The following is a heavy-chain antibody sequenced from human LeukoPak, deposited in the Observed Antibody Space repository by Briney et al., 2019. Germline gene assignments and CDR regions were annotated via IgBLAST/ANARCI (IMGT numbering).Heavy chain of an antibody. CDR2: IRYEGSDI. Sequence: SGGSLRLSCAASGFTFNNYGMHWVRQSPGKGLEWVAFIRYEGSDIHYADSVEGRFTVSRDNSKNTLYLQMNSLRAEDTAVYYCARDLGAFDIWGQGTMVTVSS. D-gene: IGHD7-27*01. J-gene: IGHJ3*02. V-gene: IGHV3-30*02. CDR3: ARDLGAFDI. CDR1: GFTFNNYG.